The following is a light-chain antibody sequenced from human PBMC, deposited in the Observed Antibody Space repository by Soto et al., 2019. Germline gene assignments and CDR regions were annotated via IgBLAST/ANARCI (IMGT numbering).Light chain of an antibody. CDR2: GAS. Sequence: ERVLTRSPATLSVSPGERVTLSCRASQSVDINLAWYQQKPGQAPRLLIYGASGRATGVPDRFSGSGSGTDFTLTISRLEPEDFAVYFCQYYDSFRTFGQGTKVDIK. V-gene: IGKV3-15*01. J-gene: IGKJ1*01. CDR3: QYYDSFRT. CDR1: QSVDIN.